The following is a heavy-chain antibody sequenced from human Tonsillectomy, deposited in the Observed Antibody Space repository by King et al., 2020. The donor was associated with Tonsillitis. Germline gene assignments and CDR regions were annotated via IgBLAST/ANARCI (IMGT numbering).Heavy chain of an antibody. CDR2: MYSGST. J-gene: IGHJ6*02. CDR1: GGSISSYY. CDR3: ARDLYDFGRGYFYGMDV. D-gene: IGHD3-3*01. V-gene: IGHV4-59*01. Sequence: QLPESGPGLVKPSETLSLTCSVSGGSISSYYWSWIRQPPGKGLEWIGYMYSGSTNYNPSLKSRVTISVDTSKNQFSLKLSSVTAADTAVYYCARDLYDFGRGYFYGMDVWGQGTAVTVSS.